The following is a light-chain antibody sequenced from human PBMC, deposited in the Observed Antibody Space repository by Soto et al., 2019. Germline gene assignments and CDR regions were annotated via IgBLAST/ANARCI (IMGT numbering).Light chain of an antibody. J-gene: IGLJ1*01. CDR2: EVS. CDR1: SSDVGGYNY. CDR3: SSYTSSSTPDV. V-gene: IGLV2-14*01. Sequence: QSALTQPASVSGSPGQSITISCTGTSSDVGGYNYVSWYQQHPGKAPKLMIYEVSNRPSGVSNRFSVSKSGNTASLTISGLQAEDEADYDCSSYTSSSTPDVFGTGTKLTVL.